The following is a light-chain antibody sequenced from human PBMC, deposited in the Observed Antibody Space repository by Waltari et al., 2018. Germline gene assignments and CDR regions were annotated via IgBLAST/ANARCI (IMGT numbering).Light chain of an antibody. CDR1: GGSIASNY. V-gene: IGLV6-57*02. Sequence: NFLLTQPHSVSESPGKTVTISCTGSGGSIASNYVQWYRQRPGSAPTTVISEDDQRPSGVPDPFSGSIDSSSNAASLTISGLKTEDEADYYCQSYDTGDLWVFGGGTKLTVL. CDR3: QSYDTGDLWV. J-gene: IGLJ3*02. CDR2: EDD.